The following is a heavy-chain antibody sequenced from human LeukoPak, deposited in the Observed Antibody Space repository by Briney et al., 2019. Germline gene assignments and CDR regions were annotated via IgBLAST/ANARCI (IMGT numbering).Heavy chain of an antibody. CDR2: IYTSGST. J-gene: IGHJ3*02. CDR3: ARESSIVVVPAAIPRAFDI. D-gene: IGHD2-2*02. CDR1: GGSISSGSYY. Sequence: SETLSRTCTVSGGSISSGSYYWSSLRQPPGKGLEWIGRIYTSGSTNYNPSLKRRVTISVDTSKNQFSLKLSSVTAADTAVYYCARESSIVVVPAAIPRAFDIWGQGTMVTVSS. V-gene: IGHV4-61*02.